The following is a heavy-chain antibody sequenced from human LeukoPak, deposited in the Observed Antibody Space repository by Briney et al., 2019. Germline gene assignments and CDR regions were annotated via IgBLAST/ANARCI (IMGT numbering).Heavy chain of an antibody. CDR2: IYYSGCT. V-gene: IGHV4-59*01. J-gene: IGHJ4*02. D-gene: IGHD3-10*01. CDR1: SGPISSYY. Sequence: PSETLSLTCTVSSGPISSYYWSWIRQPPGKALEWIGHIYYSGCTNYNPSLKGRVTISEDTSKNQFSLKLSSVAAADTAVYYCTRATKYGSGSYYNPKYYFDYWGQGTLVTVSS. CDR3: TRATKYGSGSYYNPKYYFDY.